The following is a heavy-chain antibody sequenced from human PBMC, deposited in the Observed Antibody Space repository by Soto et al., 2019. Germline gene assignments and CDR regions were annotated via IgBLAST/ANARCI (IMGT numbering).Heavy chain of an antibody. J-gene: IGHJ4*02. D-gene: IGHD5-12*01. V-gene: IGHV3-48*02. CDR2: ISSSSSTI. Sequence: EVHLVASGGGLVQPGGSLRLSCAASGFTFSSYSMNWVRQAPRKGLEWVSYISSSSSTIYYADSVKGRFTISRDNAKNSLYLQMNSLRDEDTAVYYCASRDIVTAISSFDYWGQGTLVTVSS. CDR3: ASRDIVTAISSFDY. CDR1: GFTFSSYS.